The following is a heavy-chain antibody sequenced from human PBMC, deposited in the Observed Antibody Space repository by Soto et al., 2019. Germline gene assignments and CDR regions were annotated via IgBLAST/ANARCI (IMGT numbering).Heavy chain of an antibody. Sequence: SVKVSCKAAGGTFGSYTISWVRQAPGQGLEWMGRIIPILGIANYAQKFQGRVTITADKSTSTAYMELSSLRSEDTAVYYCAGEDIVVVPAAQHAFDIWGQGTMVTVSS. J-gene: IGHJ3*02. V-gene: IGHV1-69*02. CDR3: AGEDIVVVPAAQHAFDI. CDR1: GGTFGSYT. D-gene: IGHD2-2*01. CDR2: IIPILGIA.